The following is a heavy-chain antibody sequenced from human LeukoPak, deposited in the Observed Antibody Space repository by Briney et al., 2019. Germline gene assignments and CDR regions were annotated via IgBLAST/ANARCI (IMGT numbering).Heavy chain of an antibody. J-gene: IGHJ4*02. CDR1: GYTFTSYG. Sequence: ASVKVSCKTSGYTFTSYGISWVRQAPGQGLEWMGWISAYNGNTNYAQKLQGRVTMTTDTSTSTAYMELSSLRSEDTAVYYCARGGIKLELRGGFDYWGQGTLVTVSS. CDR3: ARGGIKLELRGGFDY. CDR2: ISAYNGNT. D-gene: IGHD1-7*01. V-gene: IGHV1-18*01.